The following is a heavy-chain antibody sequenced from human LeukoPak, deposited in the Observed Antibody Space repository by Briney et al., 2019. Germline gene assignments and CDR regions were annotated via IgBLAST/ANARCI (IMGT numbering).Heavy chain of an antibody. CDR3: ARDSTWIQDF. V-gene: IGHV3-30-3*01. CDR2: ISYDGSNK. D-gene: IGHD5-18*01. J-gene: IGHJ4*02. Sequence: GGSLRLSCAASGFTFSSYAMQWVRQAPAKGLEWVAVISYDGSNKYYADSVKGRITISRDNSKNTVYLQMNSLRGEDTAVYYCARDSTWIQDFWGQGTLVTVSS. CDR1: GFTFSSYA.